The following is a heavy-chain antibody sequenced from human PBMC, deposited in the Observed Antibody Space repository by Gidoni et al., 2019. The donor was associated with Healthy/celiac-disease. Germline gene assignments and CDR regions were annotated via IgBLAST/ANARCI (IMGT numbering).Heavy chain of an antibody. Sequence: QVQLQQWGAGLLKPSETLSLTCAVYGGSFSGYYWSWIRQPPGKGLEWIGEIKHSGSTNYNPSLKRRVTISVDTSKNQFSLKLSSVTAADTAVYYCARKGVIHTWVDYWGQGTLVTVSS. D-gene: IGHD3-22*01. CDR3: ARKGVIHTWVDY. CDR2: IKHSGST. J-gene: IGHJ4*02. CDR1: GGSFSGYY. V-gene: IGHV4-34*01.